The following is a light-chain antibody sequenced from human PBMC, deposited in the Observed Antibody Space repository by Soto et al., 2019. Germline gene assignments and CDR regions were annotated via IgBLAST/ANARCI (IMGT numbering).Light chain of an antibody. CDR3: QQYGSSPLT. J-gene: IGKJ4*01. CDR2: GAS. Sequence: EIVLTQSPGTLSLSLGDRATLSCRASQSVSSSYLAWCQQRSGEAARLVIYGASSRSSAVPDRFSGSGSGADFTLTISRLQPEDYAVYYCQQYGSSPLTFGGGTKVDIK. V-gene: IGKV3-20*01. CDR1: QSVSSSY.